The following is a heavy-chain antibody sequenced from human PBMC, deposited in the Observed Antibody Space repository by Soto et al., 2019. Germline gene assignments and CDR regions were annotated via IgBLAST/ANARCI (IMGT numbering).Heavy chain of an antibody. J-gene: IGHJ4*02. CDR2: MNSDGSTT. Sequence: EVQLLESGGDLVQPGGSLRLSCAASGFTFGNSWMHWVRQAPGKGLEWVSRMNSDGSTTNYADSVKGRFTVSRDNAKNTLYLQMNSLRTEDTAVYYCATAEVDYWGPGTLVTVSS. V-gene: IGHV3-74*02. CDR3: ATAEVDY. CDR1: GFTFGNSW.